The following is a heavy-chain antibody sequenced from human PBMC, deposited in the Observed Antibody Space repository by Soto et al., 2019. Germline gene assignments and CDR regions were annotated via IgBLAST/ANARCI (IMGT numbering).Heavy chain of an antibody. CDR3: GKEITPRSSNGWPFDS. Sequence: HPGGSLRLSCAASGFTVSSNYMSWVRQAPGKGLEWVSVIYSGGSTYYADSVKGRFTISRDNSKNTLYLRMNSLRLDDTAVYYCGKEITPRSSNGWPFDSWGQGTLVTVSS. J-gene: IGHJ4*02. CDR1: GFTVSSNY. CDR2: IYSGGST. D-gene: IGHD6-19*01. V-gene: IGHV3-66*01.